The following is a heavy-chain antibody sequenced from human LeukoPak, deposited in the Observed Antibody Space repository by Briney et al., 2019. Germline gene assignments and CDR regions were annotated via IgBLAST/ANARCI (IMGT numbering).Heavy chain of an antibody. J-gene: IGHJ4*02. D-gene: IGHD6-13*01. Sequence: PGGSLRLSCAASGFTLSSNYMSWVRQAPGKGLEWVSVIYSGVSTYYADSVKGRFTISRDNSKNTLYLQMNSLRAEDTAVYYCARDPGGSYSSSWFDYWGQGTLVTVSA. CDR3: ARDPGGSYSSSWFDY. CDR2: IYSGVST. CDR1: GFTLSSNY. V-gene: IGHV3-53*01.